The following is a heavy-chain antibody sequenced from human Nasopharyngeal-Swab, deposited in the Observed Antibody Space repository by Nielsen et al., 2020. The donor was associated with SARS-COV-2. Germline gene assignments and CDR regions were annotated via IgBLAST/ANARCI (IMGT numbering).Heavy chain of an antibody. D-gene: IGHD6-13*01. Sequence: KVSCKGSGYSFTSYWIGWVRQMPGKGLGWMGIIYPGDSDTRYSPSFQGQVTISADKSISTAYLQWSSLKASDTAMYYCARPPAAGPYYYYYMDVWGKGTTVTVSS. CDR2: IYPGDSDT. V-gene: IGHV5-51*01. CDR3: ARPPAAGPYYYYYMDV. J-gene: IGHJ6*03. CDR1: GYSFTSYW.